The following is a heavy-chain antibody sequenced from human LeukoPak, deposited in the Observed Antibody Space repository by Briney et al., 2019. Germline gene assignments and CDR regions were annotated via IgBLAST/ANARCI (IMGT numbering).Heavy chain of an antibody. D-gene: IGHD6-19*01. CDR3: AREGGRQWLVSGALDS. CDR2: IYYSET. CDR1: GGSISGSY. J-gene: IGHJ5*01. V-gene: IGHV4-59*01. Sequence: PSETLSLTCTVSGGSISGSYWSWIRQPPGKGLEWIGYIYYSETYYNPSLKSRVTISLDMSKHQYSLKMTSVTAADTAVYYCAREGGRQWLVSGALDSWGQGTLVTVSS.